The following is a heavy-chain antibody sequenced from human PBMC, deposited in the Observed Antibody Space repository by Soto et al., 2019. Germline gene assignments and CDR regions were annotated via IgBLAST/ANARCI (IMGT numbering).Heavy chain of an antibody. CDR3: ARYRVLYCSGGSCSYYFDY. CDR1: GYTFTGYY. V-gene: IGHV1-2*04. CDR2: INPNSGGT. Sequence: QVQLVQSGAEVKKPGASVKVSCKASGYTFTGYYMHWVRQAPGQGLEWMGWINPNSGGTNYAQKFQGWVTMTRDTSISTAYMELSRLRSDDTAVYYCARYRVLYCSGGSCSYYFDYGGQGTLVTVSS. D-gene: IGHD2-15*01. J-gene: IGHJ4*02.